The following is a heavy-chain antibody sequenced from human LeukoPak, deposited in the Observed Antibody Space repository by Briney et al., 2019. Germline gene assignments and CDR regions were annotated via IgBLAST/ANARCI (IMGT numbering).Heavy chain of an antibody. CDR2: IIPIFGTA. CDR1: GGTFSSYA. V-gene: IGHV1-69*13. CDR3: ASFCSSTSCYYYYGMDV. Sequence: SVTVSCKASGGTFSSYAISWVRQAPGQGLEWMGGIIPIFGTANYAQKFQGRVTITADESTSTAYMELSSLRSEDTAVYYCASFCSSTSCYYYYGMDVWGQGTRVTVSS. J-gene: IGHJ6*02. D-gene: IGHD2-2*01.